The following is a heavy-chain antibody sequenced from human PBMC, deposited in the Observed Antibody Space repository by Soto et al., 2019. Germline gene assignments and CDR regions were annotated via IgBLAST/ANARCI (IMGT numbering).Heavy chain of an antibody. CDR3: AKDSSGYDYYYFDY. D-gene: IGHD5-12*01. J-gene: IGHJ4*02. V-gene: IGHV3-30*18. CDR2: VSYDGSNK. Sequence: GGSLRLSCAASGFTFSSYGMHWVRQAPGKGLEWVTFVSYDGSNKDYAESVKGRFTISRDNSKNTLYLQMNSLRAEDRGVYYCAKDSSGYDYYYFDYWGQGTLVTVSS. CDR1: GFTFSSYG.